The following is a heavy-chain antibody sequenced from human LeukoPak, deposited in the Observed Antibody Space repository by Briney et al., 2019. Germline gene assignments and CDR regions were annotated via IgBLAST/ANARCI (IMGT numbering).Heavy chain of an antibody. Sequence: GGSLRLSCAASGFIVNANYMTWVRQAPGRGLEWVSFIYADGNTYYADSVKGRFTISRDISKNAVYLQMNSLRAEDTAVYYCARDSYGAANFDSWGQEPWSPSPQ. CDR1: GFIVNANY. D-gene: IGHD4-17*01. V-gene: IGHV3-53*01. CDR3: ARDSYGAANFDS. CDR2: IYADGNT. J-gene: IGHJ4*01.